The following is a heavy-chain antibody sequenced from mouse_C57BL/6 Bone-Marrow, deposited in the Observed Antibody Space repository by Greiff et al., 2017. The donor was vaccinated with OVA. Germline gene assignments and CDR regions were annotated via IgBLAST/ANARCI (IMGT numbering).Heavy chain of an antibody. CDR2: IYPRDGST. CDR3: ARLDGYYFDY. Sequence: LVESGPELVKPGASVKLSCKASGYTFTSYDINWVKQRPGQGLEWIGWIYPRDGSTKYNEKFKGKATLTVDTSSSTAYMELHSLTSEDSAVYFCARLDGYYFDYWGQGTTLTVSS. J-gene: IGHJ2*01. CDR1: GYTFTSYD. V-gene: IGHV1-85*01.